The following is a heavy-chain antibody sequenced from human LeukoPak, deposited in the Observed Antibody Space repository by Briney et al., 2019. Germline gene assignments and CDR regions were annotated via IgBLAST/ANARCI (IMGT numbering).Heavy chain of an antibody. V-gene: IGHV1-18*01. CDR3: ASSSTSLMAGYDILTGYFHLDY. J-gene: IGHJ4*02. CDR1: GYTFTSYG. Sequence: ASVKVSCKASGYTFTSYGISWVRQAPGQGLEGMGWISAYNGNTNYAQKLQGRVTMTTDTSTSTAYMELRSLRSDDTAVYYCASSSTSLMAGYDILTGYFHLDYWGQGTLVTVSS. D-gene: IGHD3-9*01. CDR2: ISAYNGNT.